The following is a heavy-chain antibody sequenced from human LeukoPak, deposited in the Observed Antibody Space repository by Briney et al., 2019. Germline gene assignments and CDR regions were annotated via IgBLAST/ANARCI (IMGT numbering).Heavy chain of an antibody. CDR3: ARHIIGIAAALDAFDI. Sequence: SETLSLTCTVSGASINNYYWSWIRQPPGKGLEWIGYISYSGSTNYNPSLKSRVTISVDTSKNQFSLKLSSVTAADTAVYYCARHIIGIAAALDAFDIWGQGTMVTVSS. J-gene: IGHJ3*02. CDR1: GASINNYY. CDR2: ISYSGST. D-gene: IGHD6-13*01. V-gene: IGHV4-59*08.